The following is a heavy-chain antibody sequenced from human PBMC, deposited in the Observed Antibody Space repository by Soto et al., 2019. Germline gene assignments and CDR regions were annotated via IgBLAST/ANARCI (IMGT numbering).Heavy chain of an antibody. CDR2: ISGSGIST. D-gene: IGHD6-13*01. Sequence: EVQLLKSGEGLVQPGGSLRLSCAASGFTFSSYAMSWVRQAPGKGLEWVSAISGSGISTYYADSVKGRFTISRDNCKNTLYLQINSLRAEDTAVYYCAKEHHYSSSWSEFDYWGQGTLVTVSS. CDR1: GFTFSSYA. CDR3: AKEHHYSSSWSEFDY. J-gene: IGHJ4*02. V-gene: IGHV3-23*01.